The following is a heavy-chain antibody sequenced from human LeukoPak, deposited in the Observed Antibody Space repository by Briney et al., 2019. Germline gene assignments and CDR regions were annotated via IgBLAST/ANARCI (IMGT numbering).Heavy chain of an antibody. CDR2: IIPIFCTA. J-gene: IGHJ4*02. D-gene: IGHD3-22*01. V-gene: IGHV1-69*05. CDR3: ARDDSSDYLDY. Sequence: GASVKVSCKASGGTFSSYAISWVRQAPGQGLEWMGGIIPIFCTANYAQKFQGRVTITTDESTSTAYMELSSLRSEDTAVYYCARDDSSDYLDYWGQGTLVTVSS. CDR1: GGTFSSYA.